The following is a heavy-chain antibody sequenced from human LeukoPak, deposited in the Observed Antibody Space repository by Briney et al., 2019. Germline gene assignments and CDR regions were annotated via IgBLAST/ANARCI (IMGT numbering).Heavy chain of an antibody. Sequence: ASVKVSCKASGYRISYYGRSWMRQAPGQRLEWMGYINDYTGNTNYAQKLQGRVTMTTDTSTSTAYMELRSMRSDDTAVYYGATAHPEYYDSSGYNPLDFWGQGTLVTVSS. J-gene: IGHJ4*02. CDR1: GYRISYYG. D-gene: IGHD3-22*01. CDR3: ATAHPEYYDSSGYNPLDF. V-gene: IGHV1-18*04. CDR2: INDYTGNT.